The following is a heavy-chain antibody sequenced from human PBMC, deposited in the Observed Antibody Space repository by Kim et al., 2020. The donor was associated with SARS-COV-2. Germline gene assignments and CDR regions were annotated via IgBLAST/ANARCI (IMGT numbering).Heavy chain of an antibody. CDR3: ARQGSPFYNWFDP. V-gene: IGHV7-4-1*02. J-gene: IGHJ5*02. Sequence: TYAQGFTGPFVFSLDTSVSTAYLQISRLKAEDTAVYYCARQGSPFYNWFDPWGQGTLVTVSS.